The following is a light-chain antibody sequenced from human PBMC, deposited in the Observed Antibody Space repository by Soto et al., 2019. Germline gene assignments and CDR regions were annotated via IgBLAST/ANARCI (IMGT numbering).Light chain of an antibody. V-gene: IGLV2-14*01. CDR2: EVS. CDR3: SSYTSSSTNYV. J-gene: IGLJ1*01. Sequence: QSALTQPASVSGSPGQSITISCTGTSSDVGGYNYVSWYQQHPGKAPKLMISEVSNRPSGVSNRFSGSKSGNTASLTISGLQAEDEADYYCSSYTSSSTNYVFGTGTKLTVL. CDR1: SSDVGGYNY.